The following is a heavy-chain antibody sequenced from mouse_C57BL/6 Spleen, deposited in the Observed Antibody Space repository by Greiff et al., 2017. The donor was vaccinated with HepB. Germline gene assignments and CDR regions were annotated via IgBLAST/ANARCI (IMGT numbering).Heavy chain of an antibody. V-gene: IGHV1-7*01. CDR2: INPSSGYT. CDR1: GYTFTSYW. D-gene: IGHD1-1*01. J-gene: IGHJ3*01. CDR3: ARRENYDWFAY. Sequence: QVQLQQSGAELAKPGASVKLSCKASGYTFTSYWMHWVKQRPGQGLEWIGYINPSSGYTKYNQKFKGKATLTADKSSSTAYMQLSSLTYEDSAVYYCARRENYDWFAYWGQGTLVTVSA.